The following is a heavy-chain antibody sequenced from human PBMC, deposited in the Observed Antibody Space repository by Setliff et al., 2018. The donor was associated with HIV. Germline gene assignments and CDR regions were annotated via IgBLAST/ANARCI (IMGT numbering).Heavy chain of an antibody. CDR3: ARGALLAAFDFDH. J-gene: IGHJ4*01. V-gene: IGHV1-3*01. CDR1: GYTFTDYY. CDR2: INVGNGDT. D-gene: IGHD3-10*01. Sequence: ASVKVSCKVSGYTFTDYYIHWVRQAPGQSLEWMGWINVGNGDTKYSRELQGRIIITRDTSANTAYMELSSLRFDDTAVYFCARGALLAAFDFDHWGHGTLVTVSS.